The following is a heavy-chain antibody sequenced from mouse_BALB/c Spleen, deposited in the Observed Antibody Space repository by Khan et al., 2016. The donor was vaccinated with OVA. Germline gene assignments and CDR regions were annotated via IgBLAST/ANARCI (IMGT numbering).Heavy chain of an antibody. D-gene: IGHD1-1*02. V-gene: IGHV5-6-4*01. CDR3: TGDGSYAHWYFDV. CDR2: ISSGSTYT. J-gene: IGHJ1*01. Sequence: EVELVESGGGLVKPGGSLKLSCAASGFSFSSYTMSWVRQTPEKRLEWVATISSGSTYTYYPDSVKGRFTISRDNAKNTLFLQMSSLKSEDTAMYYWTGDGSYAHWYFDVWGAGTTVTVSS. CDR1: GFSFSSYT.